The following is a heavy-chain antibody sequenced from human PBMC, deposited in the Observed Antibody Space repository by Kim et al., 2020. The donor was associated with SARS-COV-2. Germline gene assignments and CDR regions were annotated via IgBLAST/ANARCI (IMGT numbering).Heavy chain of an antibody. CDR1: GFTFSSYW. D-gene: IGHD6-13*01. Sequence: GGSLRLSCAASGFTFSSYWMSWVRQAPGKGLEWVANIKQDGSEKYYVDSVKGRFTISRDNAKNSLYLQMNSLRAEDTAVYYCARDHVIIAAGGDFDYWGQGTLVTVSS. J-gene: IGHJ4*02. CDR3: ARDHVIIAAGGDFDY. CDR2: IKQDGSEK. V-gene: IGHV3-7*01.